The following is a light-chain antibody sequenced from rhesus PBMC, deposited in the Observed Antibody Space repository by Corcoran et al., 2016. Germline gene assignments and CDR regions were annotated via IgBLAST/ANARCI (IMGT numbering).Light chain of an antibody. CDR3: ATWDDSLGGYI. CDR1: RSNIGNNY. J-gene: IGLJ1*01. CDR2: VNN. Sequence: SVLTQPPSASGAPGQSVTISCSGSRSNIGNNYVYWYQQLSGKAPKLLIYVNNQRPSGVPDRFSASKSGTSASLSISGLQSEDEAHYYCATWDDSLGGYIFGVGTRLTVL. V-gene: IGLV1-72*02.